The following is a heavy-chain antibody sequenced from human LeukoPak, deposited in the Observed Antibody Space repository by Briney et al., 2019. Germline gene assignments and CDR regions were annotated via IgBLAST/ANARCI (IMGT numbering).Heavy chain of an antibody. CDR1: GFTFSAYG. Sequence: GESLRLSCAASGFTFSAYGMNWVRQAPGKGLEWVSSITSSGSTKYYADSLMGRFTISRDNAKSSLFLQMNSLRAEDTAVYYCARDYYGDYPFDYWGQGTLVTVSS. V-gene: IGHV3-48*03. J-gene: IGHJ4*02. D-gene: IGHD4-17*01. CDR2: ITSSGSTK. CDR3: ARDYYGDYPFDY.